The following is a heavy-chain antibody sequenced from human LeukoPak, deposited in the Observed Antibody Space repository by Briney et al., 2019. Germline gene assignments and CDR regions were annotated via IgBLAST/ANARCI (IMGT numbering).Heavy chain of an antibody. CDR2: IYYSGST. J-gene: IGHJ4*02. V-gene: IGHV4-59*01. CDR1: GGSISSYY. D-gene: IGHD3-10*01. CDR3: ARHYYGSGSYDY. Sequence: SETLSLTCTVSGGSISSYYWSWIRQPPGKGLEWIGYIYYSGSTNYNPSLKSRVTISVDTSKNQSSLKLSSVTAADTAVYYCARHYYGSGSYDYWGQGTLVTVSS.